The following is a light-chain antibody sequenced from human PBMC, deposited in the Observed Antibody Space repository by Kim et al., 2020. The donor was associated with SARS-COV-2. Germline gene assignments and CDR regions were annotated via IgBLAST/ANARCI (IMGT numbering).Light chain of an antibody. V-gene: IGKV1-27*01. CDR2: AAS. CDR1: QGISNY. J-gene: IGKJ1*01. CDR3: HKYYTFPRA. Sequence: GDSVTIPCRASQGISNYLAWYQQKPGQVPKLLIYAASVLQSGVPSRFSGSGSGTDFTLTISSLLPEDVATYYCHKYYTFPRAFGQGTKVDIK.